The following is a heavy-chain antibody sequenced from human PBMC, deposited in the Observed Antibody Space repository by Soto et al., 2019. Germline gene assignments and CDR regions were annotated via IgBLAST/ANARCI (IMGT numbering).Heavy chain of an antibody. Sequence: SVKVSCKASGGTFSSYAISWVRQAPGQGLEWMGGIIPIFGTANYAQKFQGRVTITADESTSTAYMELSSLRSEDTAVYYCARDRSGVRNWFDPWGQGTLVTVSS. V-gene: IGHV1-69*13. J-gene: IGHJ5*02. CDR3: ARDRSGVRNWFDP. D-gene: IGHD2-8*01. CDR2: IIPIFGTA. CDR1: GGTFSSYA.